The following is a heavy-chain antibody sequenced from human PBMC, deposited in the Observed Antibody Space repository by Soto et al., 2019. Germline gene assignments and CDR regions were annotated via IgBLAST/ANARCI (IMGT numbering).Heavy chain of an antibody. D-gene: IGHD5-12*01. Sequence: HPGGSLRLSCAASGFTFRSFSMSWVRQAPEKGLEWVANIKHDGSEKNYVASVKGRFTISRDNAKNSLYLQMNSLRADDTAVYYCARERYSGYDLSDYYGVDVWGQGTTVTVSS. J-gene: IGHJ6*02. CDR3: ARERYSGYDLSDYYGVDV. CDR2: IKHDGSEK. V-gene: IGHV3-7*03. CDR1: GFTFRSFS.